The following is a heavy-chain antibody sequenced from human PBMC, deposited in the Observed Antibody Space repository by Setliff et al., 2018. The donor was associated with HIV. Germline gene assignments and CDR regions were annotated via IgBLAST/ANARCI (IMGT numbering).Heavy chain of an antibody. CDR3: ARDVDYTDAFDI. V-gene: IGHV1-18*01. CDR2: ISAYNGNT. CDR1: GYTFTSYG. J-gene: IGHJ3*02. Sequence: ASVKVSCKASGYTFTSYGISWVRQAPGQGLEWMGWISAYNGNTNYAQKLQGRVTMTTDKSTSTAYMELRSLRSDDTAVYYCARDVDYTDAFDIWGQGTMVTVSS. D-gene: IGHD4-4*01.